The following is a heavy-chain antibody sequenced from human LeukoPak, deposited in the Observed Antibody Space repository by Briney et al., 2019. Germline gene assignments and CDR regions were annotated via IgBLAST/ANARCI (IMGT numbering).Heavy chain of an antibody. CDR3: ERDQQQRGDFDY. V-gene: IGHV1-2*02. CDR2: INPNSGGT. D-gene: IGHD6-13*01. Sequence: ASVKVSCKASGYTFTGYYLQWVRQAPGQGLEWMGWINPNSGGTEYAQRFQGRVTMTRDKSISTAYMELSRLRSDDTAVYYCERDQQQRGDFDYWGQGTLVTVSS. J-gene: IGHJ4*02. CDR1: GYTFTGYY.